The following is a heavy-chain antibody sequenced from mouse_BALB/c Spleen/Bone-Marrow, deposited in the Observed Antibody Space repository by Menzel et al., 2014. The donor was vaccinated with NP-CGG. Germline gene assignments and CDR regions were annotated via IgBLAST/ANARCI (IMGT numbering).Heavy chain of an antibody. Sequence: ESGPGLVKPSQSLSLTCSVTGYSITSGYYWNWIRQFPGNKLEWMGYISYDGSNNYNPSLKNRISITRDTSKNQFFLKLNSVTTEDTATYYCARGAVDVYRFYWYLDAWGAGTTVSVSS. CDR1: GYSITSGYY. CDR3: ARGAVDVYRFYWYLDA. J-gene: IGHJ1*01. CDR2: ISYDGSN. D-gene: IGHD1-1*01. V-gene: IGHV3-6*02.